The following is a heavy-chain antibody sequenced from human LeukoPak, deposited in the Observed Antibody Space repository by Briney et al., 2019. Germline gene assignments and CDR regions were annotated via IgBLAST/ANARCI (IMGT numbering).Heavy chain of an antibody. CDR3: AKAHVPTMIRGVVSSD. D-gene: IGHD3-10*01. Sequence: GGSLRLSCAASGFTFSSYAMSWVRQAPGKGLEWVSAISGSGGSTYYADSVKGRFTISRDNSKNTLYLQMNSLRAEDTALYYCAKAHVPTMIRGVVSSDWGQGTLVTVSS. CDR2: ISGSGGST. J-gene: IGHJ4*02. V-gene: IGHV3-23*01. CDR1: GFTFSSYA.